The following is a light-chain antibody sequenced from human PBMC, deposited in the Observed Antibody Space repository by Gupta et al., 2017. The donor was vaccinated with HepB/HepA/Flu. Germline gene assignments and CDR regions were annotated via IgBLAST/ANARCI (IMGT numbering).Light chain of an antibody. CDR2: AAS. CDR1: QGINEE. V-gene: IGKV1-12*01. Sequence: IQTTSPPSSVSASVGDRVTISCRASQGINEELAWYQQKPGKAPKLLIYAASSWESGVPSRFSGSGSGTEFTLTISSLQPEDFASYYCQQGKSFPITFGQGTRLDIK. J-gene: IGKJ5*01. CDR3: QQGKSFPIT.